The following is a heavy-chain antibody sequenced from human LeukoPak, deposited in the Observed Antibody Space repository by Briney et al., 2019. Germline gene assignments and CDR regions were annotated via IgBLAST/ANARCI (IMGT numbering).Heavy chain of an antibody. V-gene: IGHV3-23*01. J-gene: IGHJ4*02. Sequence: GGSLRLSCVGSEFSFPNYAMSWVRQAPGRGLEWVSSNSGSGGGTYYADSVKGRFTISRDNSKNTLYLQMNSLRAEDTALYYCARDRPQYCSSVNCYVFDCWGQGTLVTVSS. CDR2: NSGSGGGT. CDR3: ARDRPQYCSSVNCYVFDC. CDR1: EFSFPNYA. D-gene: IGHD2-2*01.